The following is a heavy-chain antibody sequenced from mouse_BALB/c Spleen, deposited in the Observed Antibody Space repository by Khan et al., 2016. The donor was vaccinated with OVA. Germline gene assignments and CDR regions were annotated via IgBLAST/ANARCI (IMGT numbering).Heavy chain of an antibody. CDR1: GYTFTSYW. V-gene: IGHV1S22*01. D-gene: IGHD2-1*01. CDR2: IYPGSGSA. Sequence: LQQPGSELVRPGASVKLSCKASGYTFTSYWMHWVKQRHGQGLEWIGNIYPGSGSANYDEMFKSKGTLTVDTSSSTAYMHLSSLTSEDSAVYYCTRGGYYGKSLFAYWGQGTLVTVSA. CDR3: TRGGYYGKSLFAY. J-gene: IGHJ3*01.